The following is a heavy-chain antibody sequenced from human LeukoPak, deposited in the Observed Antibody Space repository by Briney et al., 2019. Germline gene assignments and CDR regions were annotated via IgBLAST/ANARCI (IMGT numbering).Heavy chain of an antibody. CDR1: GGSISSSYS. V-gene: IGHV4-39*07. J-gene: IGHJ4*02. D-gene: IGHD6-19*01. CDR2: IYYSGST. Sequence: PSETLSLTCTVSGGSISSSYSWGWIRQPPGKGLEWIGSIYYSGSTYYNPSLKSRVTISVDTSKNQFSLKLSSVTAADTAVYYCATYSSGWYPFDYWGQGTLVTVSS. CDR3: ATYSSGWYPFDY.